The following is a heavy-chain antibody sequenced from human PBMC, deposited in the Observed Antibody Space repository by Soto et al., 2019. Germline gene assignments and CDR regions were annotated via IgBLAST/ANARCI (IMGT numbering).Heavy chain of an antibody. J-gene: IGHJ4*02. V-gene: IGHV1-69*06. D-gene: IGHD1-26*01. Sequence: QVQLVQSGAEVKKPGSSVKVSCKASGDTFTTNSLNWVRQAPGQGLEWMGGIIPVVGTTKYAQKYQDRVTITGDKSTNTAYMELSSLRSDDSAVYYCARGLSYATTDFDYWGQGTPVTVSS. CDR1: GDTFTTNS. CDR3: ARGLSYATTDFDY. CDR2: IIPVVGTT.